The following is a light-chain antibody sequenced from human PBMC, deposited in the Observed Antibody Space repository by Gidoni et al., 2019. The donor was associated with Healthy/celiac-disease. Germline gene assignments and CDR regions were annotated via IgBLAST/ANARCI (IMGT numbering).Light chain of an antibody. CDR1: QGISSA. V-gene: IGKV1-13*02. J-gene: IGKJ5*01. CDR2: DAS. Sequence: AIQLTQSPSSLSASVGDSVTITCRASQGISSALAWYQQKPGKAPKLLIYDASSLESGVPSRFSGSGSGTDFTLTISSLQPEDFATYYCQQFNSYPHEITFGQGTRLEIK. CDR3: QQFNSYPHEIT.